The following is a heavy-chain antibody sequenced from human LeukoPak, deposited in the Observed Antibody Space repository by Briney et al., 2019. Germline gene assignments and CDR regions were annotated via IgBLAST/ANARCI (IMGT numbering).Heavy chain of an antibody. CDR1: GFTVSSNY. CDR3: ARTVGDGYNLDY. J-gene: IGHJ4*02. CDR2: IYSGGST. D-gene: IGHD5-24*01. V-gene: IGHV3-53*01. Sequence: GGSLRLSCAASGFTVSSNYMSWVRQAPGKGLEWFSVIYSGGSTYYADSVKGRFTISRDNSKNTLYLQMNSLRAEDTAVYYCARTVGDGYNLDYWGQGTLVTVSS.